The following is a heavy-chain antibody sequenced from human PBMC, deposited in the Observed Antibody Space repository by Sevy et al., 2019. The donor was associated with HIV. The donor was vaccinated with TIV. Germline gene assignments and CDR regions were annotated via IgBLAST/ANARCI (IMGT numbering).Heavy chain of an antibody. CDR3: AREGCTKPHDY. CDR2: LSFGCGEI. J-gene: IGHJ4*02. Sequence: GGSLRPSCAASGFTFSKYCMSWVRQPPGKGLEWVSTLSFGCGEINYADSVKGRFTISRDNSKSSVYLQMNNLRPEDTAVYYCAREGCTKPHDYWGQGTLVTVSS. D-gene: IGHD2-8*01. CDR1: GFTFSKYC. V-gene: IGHV3-23*01.